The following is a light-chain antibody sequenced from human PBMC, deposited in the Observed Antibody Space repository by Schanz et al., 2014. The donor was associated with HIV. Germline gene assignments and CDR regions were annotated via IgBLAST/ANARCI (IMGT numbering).Light chain of an antibody. V-gene: IGLV2-14*03. CDR2: DVS. CDR3: GTWDDSLNGWV. Sequence: QSVLAQPASVSGSPGQSITISCTGTSSDVGGYNYVSWYQQHPGKAPKLMIYDVSNRPSGVPDRFSGSESGTSASLAISGLQSEDEADYYCGTWDDSLNGWVFGGGTKVTVL. CDR1: SSDVGGYNY. J-gene: IGLJ3*02.